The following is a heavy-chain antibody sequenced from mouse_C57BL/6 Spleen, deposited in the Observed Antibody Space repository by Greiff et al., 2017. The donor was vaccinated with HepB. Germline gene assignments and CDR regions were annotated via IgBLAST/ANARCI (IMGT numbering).Heavy chain of an antibody. V-gene: IGHV5-17*01. CDR3: ARWWLRRGDFDV. CDR2: ISSAISTI. D-gene: IGHD2-2*01. CDR1: GFTFSDYA. J-gene: IGHJ1*03. Sequence: DVMLVESGGGLVKPGGSLKLSCAASGFTFSDYAMHWVRQAPEKGLEWVAYISSAISTIYYADTVKGRFTISRDNAKNTLFLQMTSLRSEDTAMYYCARWWLRRGDFDVWGTGTTVTVSS.